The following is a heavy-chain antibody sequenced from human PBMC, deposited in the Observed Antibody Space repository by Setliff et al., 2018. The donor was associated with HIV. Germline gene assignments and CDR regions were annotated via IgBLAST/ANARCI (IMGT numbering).Heavy chain of an antibody. D-gene: IGHD6-19*01. J-gene: IGHJ4*02. CDR3: AKTSGWTTIDY. CDR2: IRNDGSNK. V-gene: IGHV3-30*02. Sequence: GGSLRLSCAASGFTFSSYGMHWVRQAPSKGLECVAFIRNDGSNKYYADSVKGRFTISRDDSKNTVYLQMNSLRAEDTAVYYCAKTSGWTTIDYWGQGTLVTVSS. CDR1: GFTFSSYG.